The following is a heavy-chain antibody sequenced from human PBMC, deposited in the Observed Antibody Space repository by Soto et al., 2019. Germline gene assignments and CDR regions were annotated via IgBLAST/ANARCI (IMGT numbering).Heavy chain of an antibody. CDR2: ISWNSGSI. Sequence: EVQLVESGGGLVQPGRSLRLSCAASGFTFDDYAMHWVRQAPGKGLEWVSGISWNSGSIGYADSVKGRFTISRDNAKNSLYLQMNRLRVEDTAVYYCAKRGGYDYVWKSYRPDYWGQGTLVTVSS. CDR1: GFTFDDYA. V-gene: IGHV3-9*01. J-gene: IGHJ4*02. D-gene: IGHD3-16*02. CDR3: AKRGGYDYVWKSYRPDY.